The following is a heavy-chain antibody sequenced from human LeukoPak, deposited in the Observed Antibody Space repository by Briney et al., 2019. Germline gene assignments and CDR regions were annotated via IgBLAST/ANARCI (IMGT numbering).Heavy chain of an antibody. CDR1: GFTFSSYW. V-gene: IGHV3-7*01. D-gene: IGHD6-13*01. Sequence: AGGSLRLSCAASGFTFSSYWMSWVRQAPGKGLEWVANIKQDRSEKYYVDSVKGRFTISRDNAKNSLYLQMNSLRAEDTAVYYCARVGAAAYYYYYMDVWGKGTTVTVSS. CDR2: IKQDRSEK. CDR3: ARVGAAAYYYYYMDV. J-gene: IGHJ6*03.